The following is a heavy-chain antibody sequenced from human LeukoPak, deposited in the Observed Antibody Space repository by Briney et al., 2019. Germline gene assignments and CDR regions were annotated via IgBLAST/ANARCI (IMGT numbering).Heavy chain of an antibody. CDR1: GGSFSGYY. D-gene: IGHD6-19*01. Sequence: PSETLSLTCAVYGGSFSGYYWSWIRQPPGKGLEWIGEINHSGSTNYNPSLKSRVTISVDTSKNQFSLKLSSVTAADTAVYYCARGRSSGWYGGGFDYWGLGTLVTVSS. J-gene: IGHJ4*02. CDR3: ARGRSSGWYGGGFDY. CDR2: INHSGST. V-gene: IGHV4-34*01.